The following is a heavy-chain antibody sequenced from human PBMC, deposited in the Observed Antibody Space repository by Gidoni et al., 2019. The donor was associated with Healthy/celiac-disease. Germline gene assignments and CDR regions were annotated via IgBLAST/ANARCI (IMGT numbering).Heavy chain of an antibody. CDR1: GGSLRRGGYY. CDR2: IYYSGST. Sequence: QVHLQESGPGLVKPSQTLSLPCTVSGGSLRRGGYYWSWIRQNPGKGLEWIGYIYYSGSTYYNPSLKSRVTRSVDTSKNQFSLKLSSVTAADTAVYYCARAGLYVAGFAFDIWGQGTMVTVSS. CDR3: ARAGLYVAGFAFDI. V-gene: IGHV4-31*03. D-gene: IGHD6-19*01. J-gene: IGHJ3*02.